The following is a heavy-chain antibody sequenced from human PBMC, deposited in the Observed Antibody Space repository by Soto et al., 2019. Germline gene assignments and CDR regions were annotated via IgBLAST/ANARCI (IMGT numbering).Heavy chain of an antibody. J-gene: IGHJ4*02. CDR1: GFTFSSYS. CDR2: ISSSSSTM. V-gene: IGHV3-48*02. D-gene: IGHD1-26*01. Sequence: PGGSLRLSCAASGFTFSSYSMNWVRQAPGKGLEWVSYISSSSSTMYYADSVKGRFTISRDNAKNSLFLHMNSLRDEDTAVYYCARDSTDADSGNYSGDYWGQGTLVTVSS. CDR3: ARDSTDADSGNYSGDY.